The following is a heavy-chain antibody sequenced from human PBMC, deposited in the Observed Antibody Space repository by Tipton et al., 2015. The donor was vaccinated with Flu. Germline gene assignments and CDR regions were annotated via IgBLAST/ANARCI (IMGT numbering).Heavy chain of an antibody. CDR2: IRDTGDT. V-gene: IGHV3-13*01. J-gene: IGHJ4*02. Sequence: SLRLSCAASGFTFDNYDMHWVRQATGKGLEWVSTIRDTGDTYYTGSARGRFTISRENAKKSLYLQMNSLTAGDTALYFCARGGSTTLYSFDSWGQGTLVTVSS. D-gene: IGHD6-13*01. CDR1: GFTFDNYD. CDR3: ARGGSTTLYSFDS.